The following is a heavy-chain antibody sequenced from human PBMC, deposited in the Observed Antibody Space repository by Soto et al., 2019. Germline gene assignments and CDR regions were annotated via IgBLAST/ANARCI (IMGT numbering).Heavy chain of an antibody. Sequence: QVQLVQSGAEVKKPGSSVKVSCTASGGTFSSYAISWVRQAPGQGLEWMGGIIPIFGTANYAQKFQGRVTITADESTSTAYMELSSLRSEDTAVYYCARGTYYYDSSVLFGVCLDVWGQGTLVTVSS. CDR2: IIPIFGTA. D-gene: IGHD3-22*01. V-gene: IGHV1-69*01. CDR1: GGTFSSYA. J-gene: IGHJ6*02. CDR3: ARGTYYYDSSVLFGVCLDV.